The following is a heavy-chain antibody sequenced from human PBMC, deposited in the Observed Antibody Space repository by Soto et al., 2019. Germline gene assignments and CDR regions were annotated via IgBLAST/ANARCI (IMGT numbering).Heavy chain of an antibody. J-gene: IGHJ6*02. CDR3: ARFVFDYDSSGYYFLRFYGMDV. D-gene: IGHD3-22*01. V-gene: IGHV4-30-4*01. CDR2: IYYSGST. CDR1: GGSISSGDYY. Sequence: LTCTVSGGSISSGDYYWSWLRHPPGEVLELSGYIYYSGSTYYNPSLKSRVTISVDTSKNQFSLKLSSVTAADTAVYYCARFVFDYDSSGYYFLRFYGMDVWGQGTTVTVSS.